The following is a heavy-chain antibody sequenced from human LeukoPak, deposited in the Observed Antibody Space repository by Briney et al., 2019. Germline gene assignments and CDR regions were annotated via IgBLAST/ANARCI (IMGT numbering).Heavy chain of an antibody. CDR2: ISSSSSYI. CDR1: GFTFSSYS. D-gene: IGHD3-22*01. J-gene: IGHJ4*02. Sequence: PGGSLRLSCAASGFTFSSYSMNWVRQAPGRGLEWVSSISSSSSYIYYADSVKGRFTISRDNAKNSLYLQMNSLRAEDTAVYYCARTYHYYDISGYYQPYYFDYWGQGTLVTVSS. V-gene: IGHV3-21*01. CDR3: ARTYHYYDISGYYQPYYFDY.